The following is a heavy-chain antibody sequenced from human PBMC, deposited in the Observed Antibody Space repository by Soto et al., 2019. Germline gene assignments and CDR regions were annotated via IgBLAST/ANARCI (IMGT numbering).Heavy chain of an antibody. CDR2: IYPGDSDT. CDR3: ARHNYDGSGYYYYYYGMDV. V-gene: IGHV5-51*01. CDR1: GYSFTSYW. D-gene: IGHD3-22*01. Sequence: PGESLKISCKGSGYSFTSYWIGWVRQMPGKGLEWMGIIYPGDSDTRYSPSFQGQVTISADKSISTAYLQWSSLKASDTAMYYCARHNYDGSGYYYYYYGMDVWGQGTTVTVSS. J-gene: IGHJ6*02.